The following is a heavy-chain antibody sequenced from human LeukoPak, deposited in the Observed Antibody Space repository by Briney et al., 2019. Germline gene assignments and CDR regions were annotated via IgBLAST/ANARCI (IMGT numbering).Heavy chain of an antibody. CDR3: ARDRYYYDSSGYIRMGV. J-gene: IGHJ6*03. Sequence: SETLSLTCTVSGGSITSYYWSWIRQPAGKGLEWIGRIHTTGSTNYNPSLKSRVTMSVDTSRNQFSLKLSSVTAADTAVYYCARDRYYYDSSGYIRMGVWGKGTTVTIS. V-gene: IGHV4-4*07. CDR2: IHTTGST. D-gene: IGHD3-22*01. CDR1: GGSITSYY.